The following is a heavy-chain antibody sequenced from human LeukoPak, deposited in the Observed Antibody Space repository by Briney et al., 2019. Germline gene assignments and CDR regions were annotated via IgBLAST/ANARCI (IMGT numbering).Heavy chain of an antibody. CDR2: IYYSGYT. J-gene: IGHJ6*03. Sequence: PSETLSLTCTVSGGSISSYYWSWIRQPPGEGLGWIGYIYYSGYTNYNPSLKSRVTISVDTSKNQFSLKLTSVTAADTAVYYCARARAPMDVWGKGTTVTVSS. CDR3: ARARAPMDV. V-gene: IGHV4-59*01. CDR1: GGSISSYY.